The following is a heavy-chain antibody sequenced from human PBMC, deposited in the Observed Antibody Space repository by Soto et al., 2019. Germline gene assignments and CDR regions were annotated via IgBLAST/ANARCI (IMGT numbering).Heavy chain of an antibody. Sequence: KTSETLSLTCAVSGGSISSSNWWSWVRQPPGKGLEWIGEIYHSGSTNYNPSLKSRVTISVDKSKNQFSLKLSSVTAADTAVYYCARLAYYDFWSGYYWFDYWGQGTLVTVSS. D-gene: IGHD3-3*01. CDR1: GGSISSSNW. CDR2: IYHSGST. J-gene: IGHJ5*01. CDR3: ARLAYYDFWSGYYWFDY. V-gene: IGHV4-4*02.